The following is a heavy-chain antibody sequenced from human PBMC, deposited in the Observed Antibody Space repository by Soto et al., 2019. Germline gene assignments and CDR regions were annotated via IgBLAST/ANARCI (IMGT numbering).Heavy chain of an antibody. J-gene: IGHJ4*02. CDR1: GGTFSSYA. CDR3: ARQNYDFWSGYYTQYYFDY. D-gene: IGHD3-3*01. V-gene: IGHV1-69*01. CDR2: IIPIFGTA. Sequence: QVQLVQSGAEVKKPGSSVKVSCKASGGTFSSYAISWVRQAPGQGLEWMGGIIPIFGTANYAQKFQGRVTITADEYTSTAYMELSSLRSEDTAVYYCARQNYDFWSGYYTQYYFDYWGQGTLVTVSS.